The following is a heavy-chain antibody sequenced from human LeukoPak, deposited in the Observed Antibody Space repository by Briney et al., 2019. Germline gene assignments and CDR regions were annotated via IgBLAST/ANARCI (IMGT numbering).Heavy chain of an antibody. CDR1: GFTFSIFE. CDR2: ISSAGSTI. Sequence: QPGGALRLSRAASGFTFSIFEMNWVRQAPGKGLEWVSYISSAGSTIYYADSVKGRFTISRDNAKNSLYLQMNSLRAEDTAVYYCTRSDYWGQGTLVTVSS. V-gene: IGHV3-48*03. J-gene: IGHJ4*02. CDR3: TRSDY.